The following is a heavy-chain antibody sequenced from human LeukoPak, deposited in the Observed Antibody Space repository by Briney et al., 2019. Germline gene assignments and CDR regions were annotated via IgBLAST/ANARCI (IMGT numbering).Heavy chain of an antibody. Sequence: SETLSLTCTVSGVSISSYYWSWIRQPPGKGVEWIGYIYYSGSTNYNPSLKSRVTISVDTSKNQFSLKLSSVTAADTAVYYCARDNSGWYFDYWGQGTLVTVSS. CDR2: IYYSGST. CDR3: ARDNSGWYFDY. CDR1: GVSISSYY. J-gene: IGHJ4*02. V-gene: IGHV4-59*01. D-gene: IGHD6-19*01.